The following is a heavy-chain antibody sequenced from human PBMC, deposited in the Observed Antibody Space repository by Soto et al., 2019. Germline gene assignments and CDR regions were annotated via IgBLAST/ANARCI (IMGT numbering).Heavy chain of an antibody. CDR1: GGSFSGYY. Sequence: QVQLQQWGAGLLKPSETLSLTCAVYGGSFSGYYWSWIRQPPGKGLEWIGEINHSGSTNYNPSLKSRVPISVDTSKNQFSLKLSSVTAADPAVYYCARGRVATISLGRWGQGTLVTVSS. V-gene: IGHV4-34*01. D-gene: IGHD5-12*01. J-gene: IGHJ4*02. CDR2: INHSGST. CDR3: ARGRVATISLGR.